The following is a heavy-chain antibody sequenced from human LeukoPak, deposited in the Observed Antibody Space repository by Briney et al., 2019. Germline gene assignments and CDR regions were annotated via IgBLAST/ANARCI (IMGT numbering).Heavy chain of an antibody. Sequence: NPGGSLRLSCAASGFTFSSYSMTWVRQAPGKGLEWVSSITTSSSNIYYADSMKGRFTISRDNAKNSLYLQMNSLRAEDTAVYYCAREGSSFGGYERLDYWGQGTLVTVSS. CDR2: ITTSSSNI. V-gene: IGHV3-21*01. J-gene: IGHJ4*02. CDR1: GFTFSSYS. D-gene: IGHD5-12*01. CDR3: AREGSSFGGYERLDY.